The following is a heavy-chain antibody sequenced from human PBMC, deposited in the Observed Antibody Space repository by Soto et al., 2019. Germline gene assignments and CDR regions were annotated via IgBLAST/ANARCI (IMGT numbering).Heavy chain of an antibody. J-gene: IGHJ4*02. CDR1: GDSISNYF. Sequence: PXESLGLTCTVSGDSISNYFWSWIRQPAGNGLEWIGRFFTSGGTKYNPSLKSRVTMSVDTSKNQLSLSLSSVTVADTAIYYCATRDSVSSGRGFDYWGQGILVTVSS. V-gene: IGHV4-4*07. CDR3: ATRDSVSSGRGFDY. CDR2: FFTSGGT. D-gene: IGHD6-6*01.